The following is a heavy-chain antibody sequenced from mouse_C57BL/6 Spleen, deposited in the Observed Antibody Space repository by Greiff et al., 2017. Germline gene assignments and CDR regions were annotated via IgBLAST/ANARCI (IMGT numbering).Heavy chain of an antibody. CDR1: GFTFSSYA. CDR3: ARGGTMVTTGFAY. D-gene: IGHD2-2*01. Sequence: VQLKESGGGLVKPGGSLKLSCAASGFTFSSYAMSWVRQTPEKRLEWVATISDGGSYTYYPDNVKGRFTISRDNAKNNLYLQMSHLKSEDTAMYYCARGGTMVTTGFAYWGQGTLVTFSA. CDR2: ISDGGSYT. J-gene: IGHJ3*01. V-gene: IGHV5-4*01.